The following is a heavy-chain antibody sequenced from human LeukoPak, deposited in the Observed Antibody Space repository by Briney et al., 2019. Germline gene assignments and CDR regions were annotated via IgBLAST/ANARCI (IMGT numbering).Heavy chain of an antibody. J-gene: IGHJ4*02. Sequence: GGSLRLSCAASGFTFSSYWMSWVRQAPGKGLEWVANINQDGSEKYYVDSVKGRFTVSRDNAKNSLYLQMGSLRAEDTAVYYCARGAYYFYYWGQGALVTVSS. CDR3: ARGAYYFYY. V-gene: IGHV3-7*02. CDR1: GFTFSSYW. D-gene: IGHD4/OR15-4a*01. CDR2: INQDGSEK.